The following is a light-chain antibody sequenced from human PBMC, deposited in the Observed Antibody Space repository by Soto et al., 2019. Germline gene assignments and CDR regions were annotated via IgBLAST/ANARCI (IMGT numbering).Light chain of an antibody. CDR2: EVS. CDR3: SSYTSTCSLYV. Sequence: QSALTQAASVSGSPGQSITISCTGSSSDIGRYKYVSWYQHYPGKAPKLLIYEVSNRPSGVSNRFSGSKSGNTASLTISGLRAEDEAYYFCSSYTSTCSLYVFGTGTKVTVL. CDR1: SSDIGRYKY. V-gene: IGLV2-14*01. J-gene: IGLJ1*01.